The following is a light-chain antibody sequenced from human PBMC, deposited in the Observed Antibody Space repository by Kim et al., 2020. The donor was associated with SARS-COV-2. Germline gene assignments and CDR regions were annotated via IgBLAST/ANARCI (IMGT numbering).Light chain of an antibody. J-gene: IGKJ1*01. CDR3: QQYGNSPHT. CDR2: GAS. CDR1: QSVSSSY. V-gene: IGKV3-20*01. Sequence: GERATLSGKASQSVSSSYLAWDQQKPGQAPRLLIYGASSRATGVPDRFSGSGSGTDFTLTITRLEPEDFAVYYCQQYGNSPHTFGQGTKVDIK.